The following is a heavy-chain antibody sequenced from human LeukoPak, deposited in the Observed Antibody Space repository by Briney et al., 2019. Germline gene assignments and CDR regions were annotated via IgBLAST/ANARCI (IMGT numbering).Heavy chain of an antibody. CDR2: INHSGST. CDR1: GGSFSGYY. CDR3: ARGRAPSISVWGSYRPATNYFDY. D-gene: IGHD3-16*02. Sequence: PSETLALTCAVYGGSFSGYYWSWIRQPPGKGLEWIGEINHSGSTNYNPSLKSRVTISVDTSKNQFSLKLSSVTAADTAVYYCARGRAPSISVWGSYRPATNYFDYWGQGTLVTVSS. V-gene: IGHV4-34*01. J-gene: IGHJ4*02.